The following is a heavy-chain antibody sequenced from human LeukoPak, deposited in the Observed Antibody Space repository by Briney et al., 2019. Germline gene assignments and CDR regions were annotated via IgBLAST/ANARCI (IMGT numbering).Heavy chain of an antibody. D-gene: IGHD6-19*01. CDR3: ARQADSSAYDY. Sequence: RGESLKISCKGSGYGFSNYWIGWVRQVPGKGREWMGIIYPGDSDTRYSPSFQGQVTISADRSINTAYLQWSSLKASDTAMYYCARQADSSAYDYWGQGTLVTVSS. V-gene: IGHV5-51*01. CDR2: IYPGDSDT. CDR1: GYGFSNYW. J-gene: IGHJ4*02.